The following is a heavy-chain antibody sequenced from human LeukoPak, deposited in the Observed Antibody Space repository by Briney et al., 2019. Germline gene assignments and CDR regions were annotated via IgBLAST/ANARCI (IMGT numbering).Heavy chain of an antibody. J-gene: IGHJ4*02. D-gene: IGHD6-25*01. CDR3: ARDLILADNGGSSAHDY. CDR1: ESTFSTYA. Sequence: PGGSLRLSCAASESTFSTYAMNWVRQAPGKGLEWVSSISSSSSYIYYADAVGGRFSISRDNAKRSLYLQMSSLRVEDTAVYYCARDLILADNGGSSAHDYWGQGTLVTVSS. CDR2: ISSSSSYI. V-gene: IGHV3-21*01.